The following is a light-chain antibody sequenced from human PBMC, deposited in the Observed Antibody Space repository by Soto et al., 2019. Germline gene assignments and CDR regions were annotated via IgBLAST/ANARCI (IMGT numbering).Light chain of an antibody. CDR3: QQYGSSYT. J-gene: IGKJ2*01. Sequence: ENVLTQSPGTLSLSPGDTATLSCRASQTIFNSYLAWYQQKPGQAPRLLIYGVSSRATGIPDRFSGGGSGTDFTLTITRLEPEDFAVYYCQQYGSSYTFGQGTKLEMK. CDR1: QTIFNSY. CDR2: GVS. V-gene: IGKV3-20*01.